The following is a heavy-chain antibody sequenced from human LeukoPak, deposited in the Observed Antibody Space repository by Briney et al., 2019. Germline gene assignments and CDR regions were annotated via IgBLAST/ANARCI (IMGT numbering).Heavy chain of an antibody. CDR1: GGSFSDYN. V-gene: IGHV4-34*01. CDR3: ARERYHGMDV. D-gene: IGHD1-20*01. CDR2: INHSGST. J-gene: IGHJ6*02. Sequence: ASETLSLTCAVYGGSFSDYNWNWIRQPPGKGLEWIGEINHSGSTNYNPSLKSRVTISVDTSKNQFSLKLSSVTAADTAVYYCARERYHGMDVWGQGTTVTVSS.